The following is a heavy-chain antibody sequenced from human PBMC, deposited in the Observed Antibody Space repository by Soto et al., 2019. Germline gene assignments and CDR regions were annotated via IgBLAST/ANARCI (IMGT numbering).Heavy chain of an antibody. CDR1: GGSISSANC. Sequence: SETLSLTCAVSGGSISSANCWTFVRQPPGKGLEWIGEIYHGGSTSYNPSLKSRVTLSLDKFKNHFSLNLTSVTAADTAVYYCARLSFSYGVDVWGQGTTVTVSS. J-gene: IGHJ6*02. CDR3: ARLSFSYGVDV. V-gene: IGHV4-4*02. CDR2: IYHGGST.